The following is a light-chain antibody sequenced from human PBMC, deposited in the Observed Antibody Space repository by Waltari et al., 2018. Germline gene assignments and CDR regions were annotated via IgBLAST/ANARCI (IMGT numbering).Light chain of an antibody. Sequence: DIVFTHSPPTLSLSPGERPTLSCRASQSLSNYLAWYQQKPGQAPRLLIYDTSNRATGIPARFSGSGFGTDFTLTISSLEPEDFAVYYCQQRGNWPLTFGGGTKVEIK. J-gene: IGKJ4*02. CDR1: QSLSNY. CDR3: QQRGNWPLT. V-gene: IGKV3-11*01. CDR2: DTS.